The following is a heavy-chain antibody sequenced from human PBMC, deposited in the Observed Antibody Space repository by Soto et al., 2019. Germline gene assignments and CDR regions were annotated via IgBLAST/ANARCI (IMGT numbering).Heavy chain of an antibody. CDR1: GFTFSSYS. CDR3: ARDSSGWPINHFDY. J-gene: IGHJ4*02. D-gene: IGHD6-19*01. V-gene: IGHV3-21*01. CDR2: ISSSSSYI. Sequence: GGSLRLSCAASGFTFSSYSMNWVRQAPGKGLEWVSSISSSSSYIYYADSVKGRFTISRDNAKNSLYLQMNSLRAEDTAVYYCARDSSGWPINHFDYWGQGTLVTVSS.